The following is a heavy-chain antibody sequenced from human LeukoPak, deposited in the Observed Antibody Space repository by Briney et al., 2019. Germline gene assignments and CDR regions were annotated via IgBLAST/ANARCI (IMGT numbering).Heavy chain of an antibody. Sequence: SCKASGYTFTGYYMHWVRQAPGKGLEWVAVIWYDGSNKYYADSVKGRFTISRDNSKNTLYLQMNSLRAEDTAVYYCARAVTGFNAFDIWGQGTMVTVSS. CDR3: ARAVTGFNAFDI. V-gene: IGHV3-33*01. CDR2: IWYDGSNK. CDR1: GYTFTGYY. J-gene: IGHJ3*02. D-gene: IGHD2-21*02.